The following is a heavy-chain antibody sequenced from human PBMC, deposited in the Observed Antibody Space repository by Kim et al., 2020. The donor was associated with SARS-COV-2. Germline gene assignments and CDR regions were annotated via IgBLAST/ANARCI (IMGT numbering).Heavy chain of an antibody. CDR3: AGGRGYTYGFSFEY. V-gene: IGHV3-48*03. J-gene: IGHJ4*02. Sequence: YADSVKGRFTISRDNAKNSLHLQMNSLSAEDTALYYCAGGRGYTYGFSFEYWGQGSLVTVSS. D-gene: IGHD5-18*01.